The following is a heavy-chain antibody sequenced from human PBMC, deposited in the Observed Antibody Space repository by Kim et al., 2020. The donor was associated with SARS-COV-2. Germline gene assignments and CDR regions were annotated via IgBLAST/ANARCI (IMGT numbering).Heavy chain of an antibody. V-gene: IGHV3-30*18. Sequence: GGSLRLSCAASGFTFSSYGMHWVRQAPGKGLEWVAVISYDGSNKYYAASVKGRFTISRDNSKNTLYLQMNSLRAEDTAVYYCAKESGSGSYYAWTYYYYGMDVWGQGTTVTVSS. CDR1: GFTFSSYG. J-gene: IGHJ6*02. CDR2: ISYDGSNK. D-gene: IGHD3-10*01. CDR3: AKESGSGSYYAWTYYYYGMDV.